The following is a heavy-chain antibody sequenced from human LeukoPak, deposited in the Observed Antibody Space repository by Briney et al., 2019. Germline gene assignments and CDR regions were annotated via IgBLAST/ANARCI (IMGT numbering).Heavy chain of an antibody. V-gene: IGHV1-69*05. J-gene: IGHJ6*03. D-gene: IGHD4-17*01. CDR2: INPSGGST. CDR1: GGTFSSYA. Sequence: SVKVSCKASGGTFSSYAISWVRQAPGQGLEWMGIINPSGGSTSYAQKFQGRVTITTDESTSTAYMELSSLRSEDTAVYYCARARYVGDFLYYYYMDVWGKGTTVTVSS. CDR3: ARARYVGDFLYYYYMDV.